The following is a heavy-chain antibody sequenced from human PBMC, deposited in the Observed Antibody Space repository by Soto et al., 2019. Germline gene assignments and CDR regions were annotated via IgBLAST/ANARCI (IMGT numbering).Heavy chain of an antibody. V-gene: IGHV4-34*01. Sequence: SEPLSLTCAIYGGSFSDYYWSWIRQPPGKGLEWIGEINHSGSTNYNPSLKSRVTISVDTSKNQFSLKLSSVTAADTAVDYVARGYGDFSLILAGYDPWARGPQATV. D-gene: IGHD4-17*01. CDR2: INHSGST. CDR1: GGSFSDYY. CDR3: ARGYGDFSLILAGYDP. J-gene: IGHJ5*02.